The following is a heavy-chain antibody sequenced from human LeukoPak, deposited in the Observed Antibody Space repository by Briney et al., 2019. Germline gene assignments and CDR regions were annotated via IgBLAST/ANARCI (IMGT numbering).Heavy chain of an antibody. CDR2: INPSGGST. J-gene: IGHJ6*02. V-gene: IGHV1-46*01. Sequence: ASVKVSCKASGYTFTSYYMHWVRQAPGQGLEWMGIINPSGGSTSYAQKFQGRVTMTRDTSTSTVYMELSSLRSEDTAVYYCARDLLRYCSSTSCYTHYYYGMDVWGQGTTVTVSS. CDR3: ARDLLRYCSSTSCYTHYYYGMDV. D-gene: IGHD2-2*02. CDR1: GYTFTSYY.